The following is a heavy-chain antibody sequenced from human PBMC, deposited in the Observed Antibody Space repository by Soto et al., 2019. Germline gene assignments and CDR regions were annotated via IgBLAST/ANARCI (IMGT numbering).Heavy chain of an antibody. V-gene: IGHV1-2*02. J-gene: IGHJ3*02. CDR3: ARGGGVGVAGSAAFDM. Sequence: QLHLVQSGAVVKKPGASVTVSCSASGYPVTAYYMHWVRQAPGRGLEWMGGINPATGAAKYTQTFQGRVTMTRYPATSTVVVELGGLTCEDTAVFYCARGGGVGVAGSAAFDMWGQGTLVTVSS. D-gene: IGHD3-3*01. CDR1: GYPVTAYY. CDR2: INPATGAA.